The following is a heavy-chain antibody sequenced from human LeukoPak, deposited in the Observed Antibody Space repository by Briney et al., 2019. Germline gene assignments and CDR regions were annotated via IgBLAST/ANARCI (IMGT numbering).Heavy chain of an antibody. CDR3: AKGRGWFYGMDV. D-gene: IGHD2-15*01. J-gene: IGHJ6*02. CDR1: GFTFNSYA. CDR2: LSGSGGST. V-gene: IGHV3-23*01. Sequence: GGSLRLSCAASGFTFNSYAMNWVRQAPGKGLEWVSGLSGSGGSTYYADSVQGRFTISRDNSKNTLYLQMNRLRAEDTAVYYCAKGRGWFYGMDVWGQGTTVTVSS.